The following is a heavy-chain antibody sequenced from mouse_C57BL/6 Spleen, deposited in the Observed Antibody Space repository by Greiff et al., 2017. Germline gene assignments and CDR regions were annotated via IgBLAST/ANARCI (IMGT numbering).Heavy chain of an antibody. V-gene: IGHV1-50*01. CDR2: IDPSDSYT. D-gene: IGHD1-1*01. Sequence: QVQLQQPGAELVKPGASVKLSCKASGYTFTSYWMQWVKQRPGQGLEWIGAIDPSDSYTNYNQKFKGKATLTVDTSSSTAYMQLSSLTSEDSAVYYCASTVVAKDWYFDVWGTGTTVTVSS. J-gene: IGHJ1*03. CDR3: ASTVVAKDWYFDV. CDR1: GYTFTSYW.